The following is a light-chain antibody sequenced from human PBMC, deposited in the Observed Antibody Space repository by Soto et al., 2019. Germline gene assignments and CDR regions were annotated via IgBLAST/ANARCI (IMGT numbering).Light chain of an antibody. CDR1: SSDVGGYKY. Sequence: QSALTQPASVSGSPGQSITISCTGTSSDVGGYKYVSWYQQHPGKAPKLMIYEVSSRPSGVSNRFSGSESGNTASLTISGLQAEDEADYYCTSYATGRTLYVFGTGTKLTVL. CDR3: TSYATGRTLYV. CDR2: EVS. J-gene: IGLJ1*01. V-gene: IGLV2-14*01.